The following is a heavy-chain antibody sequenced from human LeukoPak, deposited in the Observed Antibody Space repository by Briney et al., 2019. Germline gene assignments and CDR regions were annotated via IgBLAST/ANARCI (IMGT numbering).Heavy chain of an antibody. Sequence: GRSLRLSCAASGFTFSSYAMHWVRQAPGKGLEWVAVISYDGSNKYYADSVKGRFTISRDNSKNTLYLQMNSLRAEDTAVYYCAKDPRYDSSGYDYWGQGTLVTVSS. J-gene: IGHJ4*02. CDR3: AKDPRYDSSGYDY. D-gene: IGHD3-22*01. CDR1: GFTFSSYA. V-gene: IGHV3-30*04. CDR2: ISYDGSNK.